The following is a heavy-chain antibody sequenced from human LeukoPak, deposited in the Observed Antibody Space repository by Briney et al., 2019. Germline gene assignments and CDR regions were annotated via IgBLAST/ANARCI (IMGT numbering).Heavy chain of an antibody. CDR1: GFTVSSNY. CDR3: ARDHRGLGMDA. D-gene: IGHD5-12*01. Sequence: GSLRLSCAASGFTVSSNYMSWVRQAPGKGLEWIGYIYYSGSTNYNPSLKSRVTISVDTSKNQFSLKLSSVTAADTAVYYCARDHRGLGMDAWGKGTTVTISS. J-gene: IGHJ6*03. CDR2: IYYSGST. V-gene: IGHV4-59*02.